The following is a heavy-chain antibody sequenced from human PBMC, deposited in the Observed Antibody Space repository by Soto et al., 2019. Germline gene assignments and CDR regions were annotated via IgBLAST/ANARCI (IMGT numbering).Heavy chain of an antibody. CDR1: GFTFSSYA. CDR2: ISGSGGST. V-gene: IGHV3-23*01. CDR3: AKDPFGEYDY. D-gene: IGHD3-10*01. Sequence: EVQLLESGGGLVQPGGSLRLSCAASGFTFSSYAMSWVRQAPGKGLEWVSAISGSGGSTYYADSVKGRFTISRDNSKNTLYLHLNSLRSEHTAVHYCAKDPFGEYDYWGQGTLVTVCS. J-gene: IGHJ4*02.